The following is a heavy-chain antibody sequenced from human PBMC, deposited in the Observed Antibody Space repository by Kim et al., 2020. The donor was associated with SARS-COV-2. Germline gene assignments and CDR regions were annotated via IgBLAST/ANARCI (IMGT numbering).Heavy chain of an antibody. CDR3: ARVRGYSGYDYAYYFDY. CDR1: GYTFTSYA. CDR2: IHAGNGNT. V-gene: IGHV1-3*01. D-gene: IGHD5-12*01. Sequence: ASVKVSCKASGYTFTSYAMHWVRQAPGQRLEWMGWIHAGNGNTKYSQKFQGRVTITRDTSASTAYMELSSLRSEDTAVYYCARVRGYSGYDYAYYFDYWGQGTLVTVSS. J-gene: IGHJ4*02.